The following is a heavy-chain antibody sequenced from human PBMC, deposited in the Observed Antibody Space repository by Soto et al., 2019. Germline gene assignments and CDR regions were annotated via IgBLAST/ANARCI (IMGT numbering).Heavy chain of an antibody. V-gene: IGHV4-34*01. CDR3: ARGHCSGGSCPYYYYYMDV. J-gene: IGHJ6*03. CDR2: INHSGST. D-gene: IGHD2-15*01. Sequence: SETLSLTCAVYGGSFSGYYWSWIRQPPGKGLEWIGEINHSGSTNYNPSLKSRVTISVDTSKNQFSLKLSSVTAADTAVYYCARGHCSGGSCPYYYYYMDVWGKGTTVTVSS. CDR1: GGSFSGYY.